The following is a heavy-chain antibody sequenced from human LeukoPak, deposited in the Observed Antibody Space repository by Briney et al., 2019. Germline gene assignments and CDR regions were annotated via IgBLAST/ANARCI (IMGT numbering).Heavy chain of an antibody. CDR1: GYTFTGYY. V-gene: IGHV1-8*02. CDR3: ARGGRGYYDSSGSGAYYYGMDV. Sequence: AASVKVSCKASGYTFTGYYMHWARQAPGQGLEWMGWMNPNSGNTGYAQKFQGRVTMTRNTSISTAYMELSSLRSEDTAVYYCARGGRGYYDSSGSGAYYYGMDVWGQGTTVTVSS. J-gene: IGHJ6*02. D-gene: IGHD3-22*01. CDR2: MNPNSGNT.